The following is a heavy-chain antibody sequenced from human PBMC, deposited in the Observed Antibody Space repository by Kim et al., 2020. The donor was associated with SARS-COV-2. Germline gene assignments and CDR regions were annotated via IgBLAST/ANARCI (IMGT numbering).Heavy chain of an antibody. V-gene: IGHV3-30-3*01. Sequence: GGSLRLSCAASGFTFSSYATHWVRQAPGKGLEWVTVISYDGSNKYYADSVKGRFTISRDNSKNTLYLQMNSLRAEDTAVYYCARPKSGSYYADLDYWGQGTLVTVSS. CDR1: GFTFSSYA. J-gene: IGHJ4*02. CDR3: ARPKSGSYYADLDY. D-gene: IGHD1-26*01. CDR2: ISYDGSNK.